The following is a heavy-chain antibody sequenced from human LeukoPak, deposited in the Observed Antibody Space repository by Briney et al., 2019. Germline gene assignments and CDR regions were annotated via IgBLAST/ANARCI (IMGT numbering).Heavy chain of an antibody. J-gene: IGHJ4*02. CDR3: ARGLGIDF. CDR1: GYTFTSYY. D-gene: IGHD7-27*01. V-gene: IGHV1-46*01. Sequence: GASVKVSFTASGYTFTSYYMHWVRQAPGQGLEWMGIINPNGGYTNYAQKFQGRVTMTRDTSTSTVYMEMSSLRSEDTAVYYCARGLGIDFWGQGTLVTVSS. CDR2: INPNGGYT.